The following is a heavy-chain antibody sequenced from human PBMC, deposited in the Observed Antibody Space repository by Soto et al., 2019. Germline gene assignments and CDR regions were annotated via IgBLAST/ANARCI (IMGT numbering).Heavy chain of an antibody. V-gene: IGHV3-23*01. CDR2: ISGSGGST. CDR3: GKGYGYSRSWHFDS. J-gene: IGHJ4*02. Sequence: EVQLLESGGGLVQPGGSLRLSCAASGFTFSSYAMSWVRQAPGKGLEWVSAISGSGGSTYYADSVKGRFTLSRDKSKNTLYLQMNRRRAEDTGVYYCGKGYGYSRSWHFDSWGQGTLGTVSS. D-gene: IGHD6-13*01. CDR1: GFTFSSYA.